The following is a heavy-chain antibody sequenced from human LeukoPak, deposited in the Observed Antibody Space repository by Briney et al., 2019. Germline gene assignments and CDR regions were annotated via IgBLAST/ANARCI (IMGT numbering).Heavy chain of an antibody. Sequence: SETLSLTCTVSGGSISSYYWSWIRQPAGKGLEWVGRIYTSGSTNYNPSLKSRVTISVDTSKNQFSLKLSSVTAADTAVYYCARVGGTVVTDYYYYYMDVWGKGTTVTVSS. V-gene: IGHV4-4*07. J-gene: IGHJ6*03. CDR2: IYTSGST. D-gene: IGHD4-23*01. CDR1: GGSISSYY. CDR3: ARVGGTVVTDYYYYYMDV.